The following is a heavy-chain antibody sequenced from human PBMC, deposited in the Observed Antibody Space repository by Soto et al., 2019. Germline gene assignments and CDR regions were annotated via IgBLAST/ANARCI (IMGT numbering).Heavy chain of an antibody. CDR2: IWYDGSNK. CDR3: VRDGSAITLDIVVVPAAMPGAY. D-gene: IGHD2-2*03. J-gene: IGHJ4*02. Sequence: QVQLVESGGGVVQPGRSLRLSCAASGFTFSSYGMHWVRQAPGKGLEWVAVIWYDGSNKYYADSVKGRFTISRDNSKNTLYLQMSSLRAEYTAVYYCVRDGSAITLDIVVVPAAMPGAYWGQGTLVTVSS. V-gene: IGHV3-33*01. CDR1: GFTFSSYG.